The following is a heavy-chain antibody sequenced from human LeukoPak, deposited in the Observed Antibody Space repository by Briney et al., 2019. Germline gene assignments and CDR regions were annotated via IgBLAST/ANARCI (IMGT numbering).Heavy chain of an antibody. CDR3: AWAFDYNWFNP. CDR2: IYYSGST. J-gene: IGHJ5*02. V-gene: IGHV4-38-2*01. D-gene: IGHD3-9*01. CDR1: NYSISSGFY. Sequence: PSETLSLTCAVSNYSISSGFYWAWVRQPPGKGLEWIGNIYYSGSTYCNPSLKSRIIISVDTSKNQFSLKLRSVTAADTAVYYCAWAFDYNWFNPWGQGTLVTVSS.